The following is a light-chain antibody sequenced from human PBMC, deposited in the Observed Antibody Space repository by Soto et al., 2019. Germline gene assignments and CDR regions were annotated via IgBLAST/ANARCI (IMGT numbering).Light chain of an antibody. CDR1: QSVRTW. CDR3: LEYNSYLIYT. Sequence: DIQMTQSPSTLSASVGDRVTITCRASQSVRTWLAWYQQKPGKAPKHLIYKASSLQSGVPSRFSGSGSGTDYTLTISRLQPDDVATYYCLEYNSYLIYTFGQGTKVEIK. CDR2: KAS. J-gene: IGKJ2*01. V-gene: IGKV1-5*03.